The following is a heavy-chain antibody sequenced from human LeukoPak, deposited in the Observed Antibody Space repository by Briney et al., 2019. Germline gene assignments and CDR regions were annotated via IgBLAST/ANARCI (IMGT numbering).Heavy chain of an antibody. V-gene: IGHV1-69*02. D-gene: IGHD3-22*01. CDR2: IIPILGIA. CDR1: GGTFSSYT. CDR3: ARAPSDYYDSSGYGWFDP. J-gene: IGHJ5*02. Sequence: SVKVSCKASGGTFSSYTISWVRQAPGQGLEWMGRIIPILGIANYAQKFQGRVTITADKSTSTAYMELSSLRSEDTAVYYCARAPSDYYDSSGYGWFDPWGQGALVTVSS.